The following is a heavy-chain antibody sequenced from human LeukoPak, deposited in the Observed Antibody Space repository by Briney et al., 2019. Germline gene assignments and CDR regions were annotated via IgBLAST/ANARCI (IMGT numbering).Heavy chain of an antibody. CDR2: IYYSGST. Sequence: SETLSLTCTVSGGSISSYYWNWIRQPPGKGLEWIGYIYYSGSTNYNPSLKSRVTISVDTSKNQFSLKLSSVTAADTAVYYCAREQVATISYYFDYWGQGTLVTVSS. CDR1: GGSISSYY. V-gene: IGHV4-59*01. D-gene: IGHD2-15*01. J-gene: IGHJ4*02. CDR3: AREQVATISYYFDY.